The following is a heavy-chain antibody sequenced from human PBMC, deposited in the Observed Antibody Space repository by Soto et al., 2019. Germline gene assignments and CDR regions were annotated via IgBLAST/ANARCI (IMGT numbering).Heavy chain of an antibody. CDR2: INTYHGNT. J-gene: IGHJ6*02. Sequence: QVQLVQSGAELKKPGASVKVSCKASGYTFTNYGISWVRQAPGQGLEWMGWINTYHGNTKYAQKLQGRVTMTKDTSTGTAYMELTSLRSDDTDVYYCARSPGYSASWGYFYYGMKIWGQGTTVIVSS. CDR3: ARSPGYSASWGYFYYGMKI. V-gene: IGHV1-18*01. CDR1: GYTFTNYG. D-gene: IGHD6-13*01.